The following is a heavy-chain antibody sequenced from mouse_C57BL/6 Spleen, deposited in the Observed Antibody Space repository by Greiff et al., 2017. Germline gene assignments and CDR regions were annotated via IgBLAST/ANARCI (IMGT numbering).Heavy chain of an antibody. V-gene: IGHV1-19*01. Sequence: VQLQQSGPVLVKPGASVKMSCKASGYTFTDYYMNWVKQSHGKSLEWIGVINPYNGGTSYNQKFKGKATLTVDKSSSTAYMELNSLTSEDSAVYSCARCDGCYEAMDYWGQGTSVTVSS. CDR2: INPYNGGT. CDR1: GYTFTDYY. CDR3: ARCDGCYEAMDY. J-gene: IGHJ4*01. D-gene: IGHD2-3*01.